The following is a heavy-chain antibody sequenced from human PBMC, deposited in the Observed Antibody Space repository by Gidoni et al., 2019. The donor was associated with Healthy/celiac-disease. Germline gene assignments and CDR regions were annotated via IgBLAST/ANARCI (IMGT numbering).Heavy chain of an antibody. CDR1: GFTFSIYG. D-gene: IGHD6-6*01. CDR2: ISYDGRNK. Sequence: QVPLVESGGGVVQPGMSLRHPCAASGFTFSIYGMHWVRQAPGKGLEWVAVISYDGRNKYYADSVKGRFTISRDKSKNTLYLQMNSLRAEDTAVYYCARDEAQFAWQLFPLDYWGQGTLVTVSS. J-gene: IGHJ4*02. CDR3: ARDEAQFAWQLFPLDY. V-gene: IGHV3-30*03.